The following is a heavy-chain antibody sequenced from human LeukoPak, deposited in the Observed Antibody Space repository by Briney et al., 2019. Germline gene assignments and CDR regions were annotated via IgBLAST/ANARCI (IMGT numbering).Heavy chain of an antibody. CDR3: AKERDTAMVTIDY. V-gene: IGHV3-30*02. J-gene: IGHJ4*02. Sequence: PGGSLRLSCAASGFTFSTYGMQWVRQAPGKGLEWVTFIGSDGNEKYYADSVKGRFTISRDNSRSTLYLQMNSLRVEDTAVYYCAKERDTAMVTIDYWGQGTLVTVSS. CDR1: GFTFSTYG. D-gene: IGHD5-18*01. CDR2: IGSDGNEK.